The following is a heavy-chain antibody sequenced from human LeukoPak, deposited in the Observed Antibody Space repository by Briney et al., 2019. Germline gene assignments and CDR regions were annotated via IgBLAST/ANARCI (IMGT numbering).Heavy chain of an antibody. CDR1: GFTFANCA. D-gene: IGHD3-3*02. V-gene: IGHV3-23*01. CDR3: AKDHGISPGPYYFDS. J-gene: IGHJ4*02. Sequence: GGSLRLSCAASGFTFANCAMSWVRQAPGKGLAWVSVISGTGGSTYYADSVKGRFTISRDNSKNTLFLQMNSLRAGDTAVYYLAKDHGISPGPYYFDSGGRGPLVTVSS. CDR2: ISGTGGST.